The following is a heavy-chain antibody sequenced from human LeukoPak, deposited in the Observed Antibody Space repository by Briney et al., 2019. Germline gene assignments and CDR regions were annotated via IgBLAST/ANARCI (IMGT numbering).Heavy chain of an antibody. CDR1: GGSISSGGYS. CDR3: ARAPNYGDYIFDY. Sequence: SETLSLTCAVSGGSISSGGYSWRWIRQPPGKGLEGIGYFYNSGSTYYNPSLKSRVTISVDRSKNQFSLKLSSVTAADTAVYYCARAPNYGDYIFDYWGQGTLVTVSS. D-gene: IGHD4-17*01. J-gene: IGHJ4*02. CDR2: FYNSGST. V-gene: IGHV4-30-2*01.